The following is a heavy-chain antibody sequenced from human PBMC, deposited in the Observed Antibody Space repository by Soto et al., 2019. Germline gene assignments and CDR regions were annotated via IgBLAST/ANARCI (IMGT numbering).Heavy chain of an antibody. D-gene: IGHD6-13*01. CDR2: ISSSSSTI. Sequence: EVQLVESGGGLVQPGGSLRLSCAASGFTFSSYSMNWVRQAPGKGLEWVSYISSSSSTIYYADSVKGRLTSSRDNAKNSLYLQMNSLRAEDTAEYYCARHPERIAESGWFDPWGQGTLVTVSS. V-gene: IGHV3-48*01. CDR3: ARHPERIAESGWFDP. J-gene: IGHJ5*02. CDR1: GFTFSSYS.